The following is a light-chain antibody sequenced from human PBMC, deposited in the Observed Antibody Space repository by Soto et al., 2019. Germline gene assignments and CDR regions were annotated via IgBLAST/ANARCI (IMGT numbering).Light chain of an antibody. J-gene: IGLJ1*01. CDR3: QSYDSSLSGSDV. CDR1: SSNIGSNY. Sequence: QSVLTQSPSASGTPGQRVTISCSGSSSNIGSNYVYWYQQLPGAAPKLLIYGNSNRPSGVPDRFSGSKSGTSASLAITGLQAEDEADYYCQSYDSSLSGSDVFGTGTKVTVL. CDR2: GNS. V-gene: IGLV1-40*01.